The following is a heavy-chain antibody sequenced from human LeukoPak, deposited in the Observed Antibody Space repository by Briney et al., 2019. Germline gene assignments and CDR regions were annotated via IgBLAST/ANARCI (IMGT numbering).Heavy chain of an antibody. CDR2: IKEDGSEK. Sequence: PGGSLRLSCAASGFTLRSYWMSWVRQAPGKGLEWVANIKEDGSEKYYVDSVKGRFTISRDNAKNSLYLQMNSLRAEDTAVYYCARDLKLLGKTDYWGQGTLVTVSS. V-gene: IGHV3-7*01. CDR1: GFTLRSYW. J-gene: IGHJ4*02. CDR3: ARDLKLLGKTDY. D-gene: IGHD7-27*01.